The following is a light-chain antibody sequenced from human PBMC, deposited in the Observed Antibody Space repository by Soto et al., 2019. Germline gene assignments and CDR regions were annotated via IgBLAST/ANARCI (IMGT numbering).Light chain of an antibody. CDR3: QQYGSSPLT. J-gene: IGKJ4*01. CDR2: GAS. V-gene: IGKV3-20*01. Sequence: EIVLTQSPGTLSLSPGERATLSCRASQSVSSSYLAWYQQKAGQAPRLLIYGASSRATGIPDRFSGSGSGTDFTLTISRLEPEDFAVYYWQQYGSSPLTFGGGTKVEIK. CDR1: QSVSSSY.